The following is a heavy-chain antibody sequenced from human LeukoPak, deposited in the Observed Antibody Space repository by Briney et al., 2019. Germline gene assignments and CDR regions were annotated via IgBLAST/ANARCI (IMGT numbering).Heavy chain of an antibody. J-gene: IGHJ4*02. CDR3: AKDLRDGYPYD. Sequence: GGSLRLSCAASGFTVSSNYMSWVRQAPGKGLEWVSIIYVNDNTYYTDSVKGRFTISRDNSKNTLYLQMNSLRAEDTAVYYCAKDLRDGYPYDWGQGTLVTVSS. V-gene: IGHV3-53*01. CDR1: GFTVSSNY. CDR2: IYVNDNT. D-gene: IGHD5-24*01.